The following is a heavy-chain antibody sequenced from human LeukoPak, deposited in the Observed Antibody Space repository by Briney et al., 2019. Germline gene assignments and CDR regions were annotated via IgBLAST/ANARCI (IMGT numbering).Heavy chain of an antibody. J-gene: IGHJ5*02. CDR3: ARHNYYHFWSTLNWFDP. Sequence: SETLSLTCTIIGSSIRDNYYWGWIRRPPGKGLEWIGSVFYSGSTYYNPSLKSRVILSVDTSNSIFSLKLRSVTAADTAVYYCARHNYYHFWSTLNWFDPWGQGALVTVSS. V-gene: IGHV4-38-2*02. CDR1: GSSIRDNYY. CDR2: VFYSGST. D-gene: IGHD3-3*01.